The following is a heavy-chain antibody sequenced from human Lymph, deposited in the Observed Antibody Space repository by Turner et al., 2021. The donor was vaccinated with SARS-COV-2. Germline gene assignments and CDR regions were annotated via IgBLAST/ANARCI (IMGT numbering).Heavy chain of an antibody. CDR3: ARARWLRGEVDY. Sequence: QVQLHESCPGLVQPSETLSLICSVSGGSISNYYWRWIRQPPGKGLECIGYIDYSESTNYNPSIKSRVTISVDTTKNQDSLKLSSVTAADTAVYYCARARWLRGEVDYWGQGTLVTVSS. J-gene: IGHJ4*02. CDR2: IDYSEST. D-gene: IGHD5-12*01. CDR1: GGSISNYY. V-gene: IGHV4-59*01.